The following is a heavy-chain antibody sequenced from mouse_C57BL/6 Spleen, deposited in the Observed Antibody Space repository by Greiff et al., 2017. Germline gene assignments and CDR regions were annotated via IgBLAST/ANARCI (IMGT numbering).Heavy chain of an antibody. Sequence: VQLKESGPGLVQPSPSLSISCTVSGFSLTSYGVHWVRQCPGKGLEWLGDIWSGGSTYYNAAFISRLSISKDNSTSQVFLKMSSLQADDAAVYYCARNLPNWYFDDWGTGTTVTVSS. V-gene: IGHV2-2*01. CDR2: IWSGGST. J-gene: IGHJ1*03. CDR1: GFSLTSYG. D-gene: IGHD2-10*01. CDR3: ARNLPNWYFDD.